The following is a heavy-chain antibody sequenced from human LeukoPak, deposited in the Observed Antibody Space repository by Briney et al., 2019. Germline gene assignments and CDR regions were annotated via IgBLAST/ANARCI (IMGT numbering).Heavy chain of an antibody. Sequence: ASVKVSCKVSGYTLTELSMHWVRQAPGKGLEWMGGFDPEDGETIYAQKFQGRVTMTEDTSTDTAYMELSSLRSEDTAVYYCARAVDIVATINFDYWGQGTLVTVSS. V-gene: IGHV1-24*01. CDR3: ARAVDIVATINFDY. CDR2: FDPEDGET. J-gene: IGHJ4*02. CDR1: GYTLTELS. D-gene: IGHD5-12*01.